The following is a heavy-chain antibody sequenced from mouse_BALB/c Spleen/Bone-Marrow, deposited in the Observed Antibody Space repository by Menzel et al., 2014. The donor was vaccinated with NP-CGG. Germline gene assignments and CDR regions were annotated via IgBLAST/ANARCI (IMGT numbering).Heavy chain of an antibody. J-gene: IGHJ3*01. CDR2: IDPANGNT. V-gene: IGHV14-3*02. CDR3: TTYYGSRFTY. CDR1: GFNIKDTY. D-gene: IGHD2-9*01. Sequence: VQLQQPGAELVKPGASVKLPCTASGFNIKDTYMHWVKQRPEQGLEWIGRIDPANGNTKYDPKFQGKATITADTSSNTAYLQLSSLPSEDTAVYYCTTYYGSRFTYWGQGTLVTVSA.